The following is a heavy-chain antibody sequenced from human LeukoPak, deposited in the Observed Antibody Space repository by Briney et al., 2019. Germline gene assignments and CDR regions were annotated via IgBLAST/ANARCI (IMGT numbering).Heavy chain of an antibody. J-gene: IGHJ5*02. CDR2: IYYSGSH. D-gene: IGHD2/OR15-2a*01. V-gene: IGHV4-59*01. CDR1: GGFISSYY. CDR3: ARGGPFYGS. Sequence: SETLSLTCTVSGGFISSYYWSWIRQPPGRGLEWIGYIYYSGSHNFNPSLKSRVTISEDTPQDQFSLKLGSVDGADPAVYDCARGGPFYGSWGQGTLVSVSS.